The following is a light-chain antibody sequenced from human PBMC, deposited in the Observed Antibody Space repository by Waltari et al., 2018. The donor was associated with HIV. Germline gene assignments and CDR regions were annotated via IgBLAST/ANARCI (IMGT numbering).Light chain of an antibody. Sequence: QSALTQPPSASGSPGQSVTISCTGTSSDVGNYTYVSWYQQHPGHAPKLMIFEVSRRPSGVPHRFSGSKSGTTASLTFSGLQAEDEADYYCTSYGGINNYVVFGGGTKLTVL. CDR3: TSYGGINNYVV. J-gene: IGLJ2*01. CDR1: SSDVGNYTY. CDR2: EVS. V-gene: IGLV2-8*01.